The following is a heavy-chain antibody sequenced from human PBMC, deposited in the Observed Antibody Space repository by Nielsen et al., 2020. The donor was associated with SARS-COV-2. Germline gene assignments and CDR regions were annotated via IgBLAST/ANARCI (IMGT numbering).Heavy chain of an antibody. Sequence: GGSLRLSCAASGLTYSSYAMNWVRQAPGKGLEWVSGISGSGRSTYYADSVKGRFTISRDNSKNMLYVQMNSLRAEDTAVYYCVKNRRYSDNCDAFDIWGQGTMVTVSS. J-gene: IGHJ3*02. D-gene: IGHD6-13*01. CDR3: VKNRRYSDNCDAFDI. CDR1: GLTYSSYA. V-gene: IGHV3-23*01. CDR2: ISGSGRST.